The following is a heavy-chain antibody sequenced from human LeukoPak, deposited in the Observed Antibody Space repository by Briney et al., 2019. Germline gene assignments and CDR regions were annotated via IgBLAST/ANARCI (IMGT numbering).Heavy chain of an antibody. CDR2: INPNSGGT. CDR1: GYTFTGYY. CDR3: ARDRAVAQLYYYGMDV. Sequence: ASVKVSCKASGYTFTGYYMHWVRQAPGQGLEWMGRINPNSGGTNYAQKFQGRVTMTRDTSISTAYMELSRLRSDDTAVYYCARDRAVAQLYYYGMDVWGQGTTVTVSS. J-gene: IGHJ6*02. D-gene: IGHD6-19*01. V-gene: IGHV1-2*06.